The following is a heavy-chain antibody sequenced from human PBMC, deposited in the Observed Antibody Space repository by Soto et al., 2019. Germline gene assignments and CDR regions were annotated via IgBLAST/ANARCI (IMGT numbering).Heavy chain of an antibody. D-gene: IGHD3-10*01. CDR2: INPNSGGT. CDR3: ASSLTYYYGAGRYRPIYSYYGMDG. CDR1: GYTFTGYY. V-gene: IGHV1-2*04. Sequence: GASVKGACPASGYTFTGYYMHWVRQAPGQGLAWMGWINPNSGGTNYAQKFQGWVTMTRDTSISTAYMELSRLRSDDTAVYYCASSLTYYYGAGRYRPIYSYYGMDGWGQGTTVTVSS. J-gene: IGHJ6*02.